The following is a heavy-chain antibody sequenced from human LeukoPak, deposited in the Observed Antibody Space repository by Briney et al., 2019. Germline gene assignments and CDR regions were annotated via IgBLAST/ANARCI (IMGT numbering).Heavy chain of an antibody. CDR2: ITGSGGNT. Sequence: GGSLRLSCAASGFTFSNYAMSWVRQAPGKGLEWVSAITGSGGNTYYADSVKGRFTISRDNSKNTVFLQMNSLRAEDTAVYYRSKGGDYDVLTGYYVSDYWGQGTLVTVSS. J-gene: IGHJ4*02. D-gene: IGHD3-9*01. V-gene: IGHV3-23*01. CDR1: GFTFSNYA. CDR3: SKGGDYDVLTGYYVSDY.